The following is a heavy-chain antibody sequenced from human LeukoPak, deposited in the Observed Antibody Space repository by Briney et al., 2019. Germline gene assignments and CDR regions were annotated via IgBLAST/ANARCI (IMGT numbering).Heavy chain of an antibody. CDR1: GFTFSSYA. Sequence: GGSLRLSCAASGFTFSSYAMSWVRQAPGKGLEWVSAISGSGGSTYYADSVKGRFTISRDNSKNTLYLQMNSLRAEDTAVYYCAKDTQYYYDISGYYQAFDYWGQGTLVTVPS. CDR2: ISGSGGST. V-gene: IGHV3-23*01. D-gene: IGHD3-22*01. J-gene: IGHJ4*02. CDR3: AKDTQYYYDISGYYQAFDY.